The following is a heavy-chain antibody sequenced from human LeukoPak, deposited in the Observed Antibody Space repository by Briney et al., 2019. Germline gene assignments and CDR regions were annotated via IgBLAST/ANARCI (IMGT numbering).Heavy chain of an antibody. Sequence: GGSLRLSCAASGFTFDDYAMHWVRQAPGKGLEWVSGISWNSGSIGYADSVKGRFTISRDNAKNSLYLQMNSLRAEDTALYYCAKAVALAVAGSLDYWGQGTLVTVSS. V-gene: IGHV3-9*01. CDR1: GFTFDDYA. D-gene: IGHD6-19*01. CDR2: ISWNSGSI. CDR3: AKAVALAVAGSLDY. J-gene: IGHJ4*02.